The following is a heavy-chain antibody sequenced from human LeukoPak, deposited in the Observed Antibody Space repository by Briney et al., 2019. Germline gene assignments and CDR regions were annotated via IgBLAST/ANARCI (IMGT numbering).Heavy chain of an antibody. CDR2: ISSSGTSR. V-gene: IGHV3-11*01. D-gene: IGHD2-21*02. Sequence: GGSLRLSCAASGFTFSDYYMSWIRQAPGKGLEWVSYISSSGTSRYNADSVKGRFTISRDNAKNSVYLQMNSLRAEDTAVYYCARDGLRRPPTPYCGGDCPLDYWGQGTLVSVSS. CDR3: ARDGLRRPPTPYCGGDCPLDY. J-gene: IGHJ4*02. CDR1: GFTFSDYY.